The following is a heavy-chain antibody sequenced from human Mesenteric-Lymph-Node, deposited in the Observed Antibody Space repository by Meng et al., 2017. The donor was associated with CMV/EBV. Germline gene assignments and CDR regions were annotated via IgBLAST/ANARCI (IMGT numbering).Heavy chain of an antibody. J-gene: IGHJ6*02. Sequence: GSLRLSCTVSGGSITSYYWSWIRQPPGKGLEWIGYVYYSGTTNYNPSLRSRVTISADTSKNQFSLELRSVTAADTAVYYCTRDPWGDSSGYYFFGMDLWGQGTTVTVSS. D-gene: IGHD3-22*01. V-gene: IGHV4-59*12. CDR2: VYYSGTT. CDR3: TRDPWGDSSGYYFFGMDL. CDR1: GGSITSYY.